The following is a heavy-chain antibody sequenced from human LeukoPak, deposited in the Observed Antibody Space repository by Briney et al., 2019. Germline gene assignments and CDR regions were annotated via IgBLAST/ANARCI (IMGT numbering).Heavy chain of an antibody. J-gene: IGHJ1*01. CDR1: GFTFSSYG. V-gene: IGHV3-23*01. CDR3: AKDDDWGRYKH. Sequence: GGSLRLSCAASGFTFSSYGMNWVRQAPGKGLEWVSAISGSGGNTYYADSVKGRFTISRDNSKNTQPLQMNSLRAEDTAVYYCAKDDDWGRYKHWGQGTLVTVSS. D-gene: IGHD3-16*01. CDR2: ISGSGGNT.